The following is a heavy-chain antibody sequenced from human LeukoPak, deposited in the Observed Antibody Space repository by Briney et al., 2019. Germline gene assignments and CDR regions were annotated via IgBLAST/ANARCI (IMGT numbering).Heavy chain of an antibody. CDR3: ARGGGTFQY. Sequence: GGSLRLSCAASGFTFSDYWMSWVRQAPGKGLEWVANIKQDGSEKYYVDSVKGRHTISRDNAKNSLSLQMSSLRGEDTAVYYCARGGGTFQYWGQGTLVTVSS. J-gene: IGHJ1*01. CDR2: IKQDGSEK. CDR1: GFTFSDYW. V-gene: IGHV3-7*05. D-gene: IGHD3-16*01.